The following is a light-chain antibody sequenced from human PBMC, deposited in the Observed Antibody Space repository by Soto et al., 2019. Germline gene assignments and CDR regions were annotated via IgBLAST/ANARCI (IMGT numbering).Light chain of an antibody. J-gene: IGKJ4*01. CDR3: QHTSSFPLP. CDR1: QGITSW. V-gene: IGKV1-12*01. CDR2: AAS. Sequence: DIQMTQSPSSVSASVGDSLTITCRASQGITSWLAWYQQKPVRAPKLLIYAASNLQSGVPSRFSSSGCWTNFSLTISRQQPEAFGTYYFQHTSSFPLPLGGGTKVEIK.